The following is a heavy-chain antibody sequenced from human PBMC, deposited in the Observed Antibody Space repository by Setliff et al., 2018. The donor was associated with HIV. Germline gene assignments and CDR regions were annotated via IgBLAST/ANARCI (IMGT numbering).Heavy chain of an antibody. CDR3: ARRGRDGVFIMFATGFDP. D-gene: IGHD2-8*01. J-gene: IGHJ5*02. CDR1: NGSVSSNYYY. V-gene: IGHV4-39*01. Sequence: SETLSLTCTVSNGSVSSNYYYWGWIRQPPGKGLQWIGNVYYSGSTYYTPSFRGRVTISVDSSENQFSLKLTSVTAADTAVYYCARRGRDGVFIMFATGFDPWGQGALVTVSS. CDR2: VYYSGST.